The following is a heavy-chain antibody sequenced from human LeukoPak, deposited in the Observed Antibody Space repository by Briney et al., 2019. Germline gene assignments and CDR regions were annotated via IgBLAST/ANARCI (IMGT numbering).Heavy chain of an antibody. CDR1: GFTFSSYE. V-gene: IGHV3-48*03. CDR2: TSSSGATR. J-gene: IGHJ4*02. Sequence: GGSLRLSCAASGFTFSSYEMNWVRQAPGKGLEWVSYTSSSGATRYYADSVKGRFTISRDNAKNSLYLQMNSLRAEDTAVYYCARAHPRAITMVRGVSDYWGQGTLVTVSS. D-gene: IGHD3-10*01. CDR3: ARAHPRAITMVRGVSDY.